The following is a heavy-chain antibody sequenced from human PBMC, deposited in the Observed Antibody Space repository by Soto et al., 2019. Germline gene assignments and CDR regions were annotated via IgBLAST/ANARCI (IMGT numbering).Heavy chain of an antibody. J-gene: IGHJ4*02. Sequence: QVQLVESGGGVVQPGRSLILSCAASGFTFSSYAMHWVRQAPGKGLEWVAVISYDGSNKYYADSVKGRFTISRDNSKNTLYLQMNSLRAEVTAVYYCARDPRYSSGWYYFDYWGQGTLDTVSS. CDR3: ARDPRYSSGWYYFDY. CDR1: GFTFSSYA. CDR2: ISYDGSNK. V-gene: IGHV3-30-3*01. D-gene: IGHD6-19*01.